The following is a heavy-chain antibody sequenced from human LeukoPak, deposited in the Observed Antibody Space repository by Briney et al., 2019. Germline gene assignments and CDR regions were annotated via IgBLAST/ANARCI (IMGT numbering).Heavy chain of an antibody. CDR2: INSDGSST. CDR3: ASAVVVGQDAFDI. D-gene: IGHD2-15*01. J-gene: IGHJ3*02. CDR1: GFTFSSHW. V-gene: IGHV3-74*01. Sequence: PGGSLRLSCAASGFTFSSHWMHWVRQVPGEGLVWVARINSDGSSTNYADSVKGRFTISRDNAKNSLYLQMNSLRAEDTAVYYCASAVVVGQDAFDIWGQGTMVTVSS.